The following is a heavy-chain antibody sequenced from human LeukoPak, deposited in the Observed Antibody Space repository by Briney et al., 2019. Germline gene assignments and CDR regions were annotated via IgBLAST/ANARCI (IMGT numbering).Heavy chain of an antibody. CDR1: GYTFTSYG. D-gene: IGHD3-3*01. CDR2: ISAYNGNT. CDR3: ARVRFGAGATEYYYNYYMDV. V-gene: IGHV1-18*01. Sequence: ASVKVSCKASGYTFTSYGISWVRQAPGQGLEWMGWISAYNGNTNYAQKFQGRVTMTTDTSTSTAYMELKSLRSDDTAMFYCARVRFGAGATEYYYNYYMDVWGKGTTVTISS. J-gene: IGHJ6*03.